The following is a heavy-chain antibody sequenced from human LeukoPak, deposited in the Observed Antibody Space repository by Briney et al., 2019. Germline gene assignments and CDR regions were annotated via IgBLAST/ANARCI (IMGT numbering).Heavy chain of an antibody. D-gene: IGHD6-6*01. CDR2: IYHSGST. J-gene: IGHJ5*02. CDR1: GGSISSGGYS. V-gene: IGHV4-30-2*01. Sequence: DPSQTLSLTCAVSGGSISSGGYSWGWIRQPPGKGLEWIGYIYHSGSTYYNPPLKSRVTISVDRTKNQFSLTLSSVTAADTAVYYCARAVPRWFDPWGQGTLVTVSS. CDR3: ARAVPRWFDP.